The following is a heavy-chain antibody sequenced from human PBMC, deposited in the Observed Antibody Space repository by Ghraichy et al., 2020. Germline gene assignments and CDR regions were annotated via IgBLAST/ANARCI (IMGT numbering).Heavy chain of an antibody. V-gene: IGHV4-39*01. CDR1: GDSVSSTTHY. D-gene: IGHD1-1*01. CDR2: IFYGGST. Sequence: SETLSLTCTVSGDSVSSTTHYWGWIRQPPGKGLEWIGSIFYGGSTYYNPSLKSRVTISVDTSKNHFSLELSSVTAADTAVYYCARHPPIGRRHWWFDPWGQGTLVTVCS. CDR3: ARHPPIGRRHWWFDP. J-gene: IGHJ5*02.